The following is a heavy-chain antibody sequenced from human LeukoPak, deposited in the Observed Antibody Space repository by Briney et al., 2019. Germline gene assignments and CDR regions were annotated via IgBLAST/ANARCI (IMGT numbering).Heavy chain of an antibody. CDR2: IYYSGST. D-gene: IGHD3-9*01. Sequence: PSETLSLTCTVSGGSISSSSYYWGWIRQPPGKGLEWIGSIYYSGSTYYNPSLKSRVTISVDTSKNQFSLKLSSVTAADTAVYYCARGNSDILTGYFYYYYYYMDVWGKGTTVTVSS. CDR3: ARGNSDILTGYFYYYYYYMDV. V-gene: IGHV4-39*07. CDR1: GGSISSSSYY. J-gene: IGHJ6*03.